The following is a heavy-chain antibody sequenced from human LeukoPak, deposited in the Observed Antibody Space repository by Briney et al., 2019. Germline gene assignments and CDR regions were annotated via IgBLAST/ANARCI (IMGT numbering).Heavy chain of an antibody. CDR2: IYYDGSVI. CDR1: GFTFNIYA. J-gene: IGHJ4*02. Sequence: GRSLRLSCAASGFTFNIYAMHWVRQAPGQGLERVAIIYYDGSVIYYADSVKGRFTISKDNSKNAVYLLMNRLRADDTAVYYCARGGGMDAAMALDYWGQGTLVAVSS. CDR3: ARGGGMDAAMALDY. D-gene: IGHD5-18*01. V-gene: IGHV3-33*01.